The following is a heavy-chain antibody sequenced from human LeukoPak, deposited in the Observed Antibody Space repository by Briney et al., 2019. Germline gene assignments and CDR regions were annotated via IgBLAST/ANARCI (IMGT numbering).Heavy chain of an antibody. CDR2: IYHSGST. D-gene: IGHD3-22*01. CDR1: GYSISSGYY. Sequence: SETLSLTCTVSGYSISSGYYWGWIRQPPGKGLEWIGSIYHSGSTYYNPSFKSRVTISVDTSKNQFSLKLSSVTAADTAVYYCASDYYDSPRGFYYYYGMDVWGQGTTVTVSS. V-gene: IGHV4-38-2*02. CDR3: ASDYYDSPRGFYYYYGMDV. J-gene: IGHJ6*02.